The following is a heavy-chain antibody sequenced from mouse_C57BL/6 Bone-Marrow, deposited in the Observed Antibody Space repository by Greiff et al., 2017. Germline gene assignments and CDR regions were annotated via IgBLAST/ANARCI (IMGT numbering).Heavy chain of an antibody. D-gene: IGHD1-1*01. CDR3: ASPYYYGSSSYYAMDY. CDR2: IDPANGNT. CDR1: GFNIKNTY. Sequence: VQLQQSVAELVRPGASVKLSCTASGFNIKNTYMHWVKQRPEQGLEWIGRIDPANGNTKYAPKFQGKATITADTSSNTAYLQLSSLTSEDTASDYCASPYYYGSSSYYAMDYWGQGTSVTVSS. J-gene: IGHJ4*01. V-gene: IGHV14-3*01.